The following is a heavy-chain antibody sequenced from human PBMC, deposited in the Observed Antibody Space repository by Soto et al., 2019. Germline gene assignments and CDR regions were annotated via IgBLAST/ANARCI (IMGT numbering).Heavy chain of an antibody. D-gene: IGHD7-27*01. CDR1: GFTFSSYS. CDR2: ISSSSSYI. V-gene: IGHV3-21*01. Sequence: EVQLVESGGGLVKPGGSLRLSCAASGFTFSSYSMNCVRQAPGKGLEWVSSISSSSSYIYYAVSVKGRFTISRDNAKNSLYLQMNSLRAEDTAVYYCARGPLTDAFDIWGQGTMVTVSS. CDR3: ARGPLTDAFDI. J-gene: IGHJ3*02.